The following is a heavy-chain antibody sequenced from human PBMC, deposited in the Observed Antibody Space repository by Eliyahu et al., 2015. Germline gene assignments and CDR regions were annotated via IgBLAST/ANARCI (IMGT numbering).Heavy chain of an antibody. CDR1: GGSLDNYT. J-gene: IGHJ4*02. CDR3: ATAYSSSLGAFFDS. CDR2: IIPHLLRP. Sequence: EVKKPGSSVKVSCQASGGSLDNYTVNWVRQAPGQGLEWMGNIIPHLLRPTYARKFQGRVTITADRSTNTAYMDLGSLRSDDTATYFCATAYSSSLGAFFDSWGQGTLVAVSS. D-gene: IGHD5-12*01. V-gene: IGHV1-69*02.